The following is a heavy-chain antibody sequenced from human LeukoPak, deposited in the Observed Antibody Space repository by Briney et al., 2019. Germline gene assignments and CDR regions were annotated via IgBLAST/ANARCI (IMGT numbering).Heavy chain of an antibody. Sequence: PSETLSLTCAVYGGSSSGYYWSWIRQPPGKGLEWIGEINHSGSTNYNPSLKSRVTISVDTSKNQFSLKLSSVTAADTAVYYCASTGNWFDPWGQATLVTVSS. J-gene: IGHJ5*02. D-gene: IGHD4-17*01. V-gene: IGHV4-34*01. CDR1: GGSSSGYY. CDR2: INHSGST. CDR3: ASTGNWFDP.